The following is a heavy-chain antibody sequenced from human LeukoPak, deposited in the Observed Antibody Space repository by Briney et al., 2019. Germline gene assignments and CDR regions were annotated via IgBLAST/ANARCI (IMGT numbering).Heavy chain of an antibody. V-gene: IGHV1-18*01. CDR2: ISAYNGNT. CDR1: GYTFTIYG. Sequence: RASVRVSFRASGYTFTIYGISGVGQAPGQGLEGMGGISAYNGNTNYAQKPQGRVTMTRDMSTSTVYMELSSLRSEDTAVYYCARGVLLWFGELWYWGQGTLVTVSS. CDR3: ARGVLLWFGELWY. D-gene: IGHD3-10*01. J-gene: IGHJ4*02.